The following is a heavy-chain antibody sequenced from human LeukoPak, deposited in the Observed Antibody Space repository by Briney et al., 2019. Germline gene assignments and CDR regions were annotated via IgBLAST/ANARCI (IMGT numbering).Heavy chain of an antibody. J-gene: IGHJ5*01. CDR1: RYTFSGYF. CDR2: INPNTGYP. Sequence: GASVKVSCKASRYTFSGYFIHWVRQAPGQGLEWMGRINPNTGYPNHAQNFQGRVTMTRDTSISTAYMELGRLTTDDTAVYFCARGQPYGNYNYFDSWGQGTLVTVSS. D-gene: IGHD4-11*01. CDR3: ARGQPYGNYNYFDS. V-gene: IGHV1-2*06.